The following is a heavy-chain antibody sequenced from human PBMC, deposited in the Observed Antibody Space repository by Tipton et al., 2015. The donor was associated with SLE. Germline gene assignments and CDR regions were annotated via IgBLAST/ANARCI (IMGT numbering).Heavy chain of an antibody. CDR3: ARHLLDDSIAQFDY. V-gene: IGHV4-59*08. J-gene: IGHJ4*02. CDR1: GDSIRNYY. CDR2: ISDSENT. D-gene: IGHD2-21*01. Sequence: TLSLTCTVSGDSIRNYYWSWIRQPPGKRLEWIGDISDSENTSYNPSLKSRVSISADTSKNQFSLKLRSVTAADTAVYYCARHLLDDSIAQFDYWGQGTLVTVST.